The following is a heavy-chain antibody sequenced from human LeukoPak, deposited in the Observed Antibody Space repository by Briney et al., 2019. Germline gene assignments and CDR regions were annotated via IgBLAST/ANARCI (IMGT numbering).Heavy chain of an antibody. CDR3: AGEPPQAAAGNGPFDY. J-gene: IGHJ4*02. V-gene: IGHV1-69*05. D-gene: IGHD6-13*01. CDR1: GGTFSSYA. CDR2: IIPIFGTA. Sequence: ASVKVSCKASGGTFSSYAISWVRQAPGQGLEWMGGIIPIFGTANYAQKFQGRVTITTDESTSTAYMELSSLRSEDTAVYYCAGEPPQAAAGNGPFDYWGQGTLVTVSS.